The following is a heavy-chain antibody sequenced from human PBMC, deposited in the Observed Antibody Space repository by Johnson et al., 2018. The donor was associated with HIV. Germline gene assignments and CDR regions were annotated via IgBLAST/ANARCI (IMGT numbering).Heavy chain of an antibody. J-gene: IGHJ3*01. Sequence: VQVVESGGGLVQPGGSLRLSCTASGFTVNSNYMSWVRQAPGKGLEWVSRINSDGSSTSYADSVKGRFTISRDNAKNTLYLQMNSLRAEDTALYYCARDCSSTSCYEFDAFDVWGQGTLVTVSS. V-gene: IGHV3-74*02. CDR2: INSDGSST. D-gene: IGHD2-2*01. CDR3: ARDCSSTSCYEFDAFDV. CDR1: GFTVNSNY.